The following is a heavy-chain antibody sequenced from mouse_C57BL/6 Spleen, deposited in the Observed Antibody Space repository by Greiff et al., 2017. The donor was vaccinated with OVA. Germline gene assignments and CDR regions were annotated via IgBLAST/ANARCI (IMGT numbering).Heavy chain of an antibody. CDR2: ISSGSSTI. CDR3: ARGHYYGSSYVYFDY. Sequence: DVMLVESGGGLVKPGGSLKLSCAASGFTFSDYGMHWVRQAPEKGLEWVAYISSGSSTIYYADTVKGRFTISRDNAKNTLFLQMTSLRSEDTAMYYCARGHYYGSSYVYFDYWGQGTTLTVSS. J-gene: IGHJ2*01. CDR1: GFTFSDYG. V-gene: IGHV5-17*01. D-gene: IGHD1-1*01.